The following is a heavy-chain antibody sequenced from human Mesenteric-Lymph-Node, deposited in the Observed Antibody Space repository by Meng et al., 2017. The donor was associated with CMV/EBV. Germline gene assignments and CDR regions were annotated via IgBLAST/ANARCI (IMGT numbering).Heavy chain of an antibody. Sequence: SCAASGVTFNNHDMIWVRQAPGKGLEWVSLIYATGGGTYYADSVKGRFTVSRDNSKNTLYLQMNSLRVEDTAVYYCARLTLSTWYFDYWGHGTLVTVSS. D-gene: IGHD3-16*01. CDR3: ARLTLSTWYFDY. V-gene: IGHV3-23*03. CDR1: GVTFNNHD. J-gene: IGHJ4*01. CDR2: IYATGGGT.